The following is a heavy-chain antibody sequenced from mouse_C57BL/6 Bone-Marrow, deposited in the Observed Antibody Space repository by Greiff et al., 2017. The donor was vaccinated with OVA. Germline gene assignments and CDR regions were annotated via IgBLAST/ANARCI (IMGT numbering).Heavy chain of an antibody. J-gene: IGHJ3*01. CDR2: IDPENGDT. D-gene: IGHD2-1*01. CDR3: TTLYGNYFAD. Sequence: VQLQQSGAELVRPGASVKLSCTASGFNIKDDYMHWVKQRPEQGLEWIGWIDPENGDTEYASKVQGKATITADTSSNTAYLQLSSLTSEDTAVYYCTTLYGNYFADWGQGTLVTVSA. V-gene: IGHV14-4*01. CDR1: GFNIKDDY.